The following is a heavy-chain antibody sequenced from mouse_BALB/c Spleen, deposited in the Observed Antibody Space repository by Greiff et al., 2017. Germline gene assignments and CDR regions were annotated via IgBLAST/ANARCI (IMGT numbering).Heavy chain of an antibody. J-gene: IGHJ4*01. D-gene: IGHD2-1*01. Sequence: VQLQQSGPELVKPGASVKMSCKASGYTFTSYVMHWVKQKPGQGLEWIGYINPYNDGTKYNEKFKGKATLTSDKSSSTAYMELSSLTSEDSAVYYCARVVIYYDYYAMDYWGQGTSVTVSS. CDR3: ARVVIYYDYYAMDY. CDR1: GYTFTSYV. CDR2: INPYNDGT. V-gene: IGHV1-14*01.